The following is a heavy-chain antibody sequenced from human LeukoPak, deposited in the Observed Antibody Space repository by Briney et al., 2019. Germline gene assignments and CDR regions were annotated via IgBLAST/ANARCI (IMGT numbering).Heavy chain of an antibody. CDR2: INHSGST. CDR3: ATRIWVALGGSDP. CDR1: GGSFSGYY. Sequence: PSETLSLTCAVYGGSFSGYYWSRIRQPPGKGLEWIGEINHSGSTNYNPSLKSRVTISVDTSKNQFSLKLSSVTAADTAVYYCATRIWVALGGSDPWGQGTLVTVSS. V-gene: IGHV4-34*01. J-gene: IGHJ5*02. D-gene: IGHD2/OR15-2a*01.